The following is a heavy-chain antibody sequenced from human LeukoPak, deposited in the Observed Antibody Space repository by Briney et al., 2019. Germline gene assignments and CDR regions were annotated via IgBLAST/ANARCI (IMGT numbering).Heavy chain of an antibody. CDR1: GGSISSYY. Sequence: PSETLSLTCTVSGGSISSYYWSWIRQPPGKGLEWIGYIYCSGSTNYNPSLKSRVTISVDTSKNQFSLKLSSVTAADTAVYYCARDLGSIVGASWYFDYWGQGTLVTVSS. CDR2: IYCSGST. V-gene: IGHV4-59*01. J-gene: IGHJ4*02. CDR3: ARDLGSIVGASWYFDY. D-gene: IGHD1-26*01.